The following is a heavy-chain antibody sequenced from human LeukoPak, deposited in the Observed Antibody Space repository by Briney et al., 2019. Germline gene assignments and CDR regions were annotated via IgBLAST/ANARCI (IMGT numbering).Heavy chain of an antibody. CDR3: ARIAQQHLARHFDL. Sequence: ASVRVSCKASGYTFTSYGFSWVRQAPGQGLEWMGWVSAYNGDTNYAQKVQGRVTMTTDTSTSTAYMELRSLRSDDTAVYYCARIAQQHLARHFDLWGQGTLVTVSS. CDR2: VSAYNGDT. V-gene: IGHV1-18*04. D-gene: IGHD6-13*01. J-gene: IGHJ4*02. CDR1: GYTFTSYG.